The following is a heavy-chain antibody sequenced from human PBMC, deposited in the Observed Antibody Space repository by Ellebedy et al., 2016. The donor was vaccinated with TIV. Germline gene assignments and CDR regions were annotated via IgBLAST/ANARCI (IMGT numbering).Heavy chain of an antibody. J-gene: IGHJ6*02. CDR1: KLAVSGNY. CDR2: IYSGGST. D-gene: IGHD1-26*01. V-gene: IGHV3-53*01. CDR3: ARGFGDSADYYLYYYYGMDV. Sequence: GGSLRLSXAGSKLAVSGNYMSWVRQAPGKGLECVALIYSGGSTYFADSVKGRFTISRDNSRNTVFLHMNRLRVEDTAVYYCARGFGDSADYYLYYYYGMDVWGQGTMVTVSS.